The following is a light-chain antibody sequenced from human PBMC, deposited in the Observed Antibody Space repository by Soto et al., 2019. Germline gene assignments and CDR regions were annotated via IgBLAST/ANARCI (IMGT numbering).Light chain of an antibody. Sequence: QSALTQPASVSGSPGQSITISCTGTSSDVGGYNYVSWYQQHPAKAPKLMSYDVSNRRSRVSNRFAGSKSSNTASLTISGLQADDEADYYCSSSTSSSTPYVFGTGTKVTVL. CDR3: SSSTSSSTPYV. CDR1: SSDVGGYNY. V-gene: IGLV2-14*01. J-gene: IGLJ1*01. CDR2: DVS.